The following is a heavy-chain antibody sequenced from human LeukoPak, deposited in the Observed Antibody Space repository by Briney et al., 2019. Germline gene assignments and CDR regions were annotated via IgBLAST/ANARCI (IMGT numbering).Heavy chain of an antibody. Sequence: SGTLSLTCTVSGGSISSYYWSWIRQPPGKGLEWIGYIYYSGSTNYNPSLKSRVTISVDTSKNQFSLKLSSVTAADTAVYYCARDTEYSYGLDYWGQGTLVTVSS. J-gene: IGHJ4*02. V-gene: IGHV4-59*01. D-gene: IGHD5-18*01. CDR1: GGSISSYY. CDR2: IYYSGST. CDR3: ARDTEYSYGLDY.